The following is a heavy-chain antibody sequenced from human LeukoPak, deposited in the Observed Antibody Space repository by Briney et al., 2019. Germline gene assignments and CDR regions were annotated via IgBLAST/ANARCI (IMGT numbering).Heavy chain of an antibody. CDR3: ASLALGYCSGGSCYYFDY. CDR1: GGSFSGYY. V-gene: IGHV4-34*01. J-gene: IGHJ4*02. Sequence: PSETLSLTCAVYGGSFSGYYWSWIRQPPGKGLEWIGEINHSGSTNYNPSLKSRVTISVDTSKNQFSLKLSSVTAADTAVYYCASLALGYCSGGSCYYFDYWGQGTLVTVSS. CDR2: INHSGST. D-gene: IGHD2-15*01.